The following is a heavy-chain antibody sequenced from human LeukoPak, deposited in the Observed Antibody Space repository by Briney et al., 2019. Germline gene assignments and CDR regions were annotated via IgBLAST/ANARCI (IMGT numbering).Heavy chain of an antibody. D-gene: IGHD5-24*01. CDR2: ISSSYSTI. Sequence: GGSLKLSCSASGFPFSSYEMNWVRPAPGKGLEWVSYISSSYSTIYYADSVKGRFTISRDNAKNSLYLQMNSLRAGDTAVYYCARTIEMATISYFDYWGQGTLVTVSS. CDR3: ARTIEMATISYFDY. CDR1: GFPFSSYE. V-gene: IGHV3-48*03. J-gene: IGHJ4*02.